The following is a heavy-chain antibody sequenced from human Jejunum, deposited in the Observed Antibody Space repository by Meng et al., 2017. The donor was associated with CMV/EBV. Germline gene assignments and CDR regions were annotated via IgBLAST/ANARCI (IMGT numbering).Heavy chain of an antibody. D-gene: IGHD3-10*01. V-gene: IGHV3-23*01. Sequence: SSGFTFSSYAMGWVRQAPGKGLGWVSEIGSGGASTYYADSLKGRFTISRDNSKNTLYLQMNSLRAEDTALYYCAKDRDGNWYFDLWGRGTLVTVSS. CDR3: AKDRDGNWYFDL. J-gene: IGHJ2*01. CDR2: IGSGGAST. CDR1: GFTFSSYA.